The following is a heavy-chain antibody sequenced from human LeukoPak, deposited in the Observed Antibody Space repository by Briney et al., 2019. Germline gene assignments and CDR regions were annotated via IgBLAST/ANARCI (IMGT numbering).Heavy chain of an antibody. CDR3: ARDLRSYDSSGYHYYFDY. Sequence: GASVKVSCKASGYTFSSYAISWVRQAPGQGLEWMGGIIPIFGTANYAQKFQGRVTITTDESTSTAYMELSSLRSEDTAVYYCARDLRSYDSSGYHYYFDYWGQGTLVTVSS. J-gene: IGHJ4*02. CDR1: GYTFSSYA. CDR2: IIPIFGTA. V-gene: IGHV1-69*05. D-gene: IGHD3-22*01.